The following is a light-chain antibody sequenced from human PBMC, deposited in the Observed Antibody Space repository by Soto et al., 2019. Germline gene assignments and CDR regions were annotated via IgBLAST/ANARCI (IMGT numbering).Light chain of an antibody. J-gene: IGKJ3*01. Sequence: EIVLTQSPGTLSLSPGERATLSCRASQSVSSNDLAWYQQKPDQAPRLLIFGASSRATGISDRFSGSGSGTDFTLTISRLEPEDSAVYYCQQYGTSRVTFGPGTKVDIK. V-gene: IGKV3-20*01. CDR3: QQYGTSRVT. CDR1: QSVSSND. CDR2: GAS.